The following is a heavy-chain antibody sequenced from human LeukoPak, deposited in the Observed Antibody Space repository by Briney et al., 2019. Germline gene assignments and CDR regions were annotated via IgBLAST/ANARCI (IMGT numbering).Heavy chain of an antibody. CDR1: GYTFTSYA. CDR3: ARVGPYYYDSSGYYYDRYAFDI. CDR2: INTNTGNP. V-gene: IGHV7-4-1*02. D-gene: IGHD3-22*01. J-gene: IGHJ3*02. Sequence: ASVKVSCKASGYTFTSYAMNWVRQAPGQGLEWMGWINTNTGNPTYAQGFTGRFVFPLDTSVSTAYLQISSLKAEDTAVYYCARVGPYYYDSSGYYYDRYAFDIWGQGTMVTVSS.